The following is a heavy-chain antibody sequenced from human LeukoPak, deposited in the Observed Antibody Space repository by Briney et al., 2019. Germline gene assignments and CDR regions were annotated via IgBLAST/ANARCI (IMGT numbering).Heavy chain of an antibody. CDR3: ARDSTYYYASGSSGPHYFDY. D-gene: IGHD3-10*01. J-gene: IGHJ4*02. V-gene: IGHV3-30*01. CDR1: GFTFSSYA. CDR2: ISYDGGIT. Sequence: PGRSLRLSCAASGFTFSSYAMHSVRQAPGKGLEWVAVISYDGGITNYADSVKGRFTISRDNSKNTLYLQLNSLRAEDAAVYYCARDSTYYYASGSSGPHYFDYWGQGTLVTVSS.